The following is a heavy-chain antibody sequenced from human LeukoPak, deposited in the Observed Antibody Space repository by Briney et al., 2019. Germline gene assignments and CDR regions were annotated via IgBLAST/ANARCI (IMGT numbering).Heavy chain of an antibody. V-gene: IGHV4-30-2*01. CDR1: GGSISSGGYS. Sequence: SETLSLTCAVSGGSISSGGYSCSWIRQPPGKGLEWIGYIYHSGSTYYNPSLKSRVTISVDRSKNQFSLKLSSVTAADTAVYYCARVRGYANFDYWGQGTLVTVSS. D-gene: IGHD2-15*01. CDR3: ARVRGYANFDY. J-gene: IGHJ4*02. CDR2: IYHSGST.